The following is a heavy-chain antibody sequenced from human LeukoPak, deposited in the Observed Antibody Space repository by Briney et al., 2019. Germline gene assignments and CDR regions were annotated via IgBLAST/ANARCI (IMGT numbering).Heavy chain of an antibody. Sequence: ASVTVSRKASGYTFTSSAIHWVRQAPGHRLEWLGWSHAGNGDTKYSPEFQGRFTISSDTSASTAYMELSSLRSEDMAVYYCARGAYYGMDVWGQGTPVTVSS. CDR2: SHAGNGDT. CDR1: GYTFTSSA. CDR3: ARGAYYGMDV. V-gene: IGHV1-3*02. J-gene: IGHJ6*02.